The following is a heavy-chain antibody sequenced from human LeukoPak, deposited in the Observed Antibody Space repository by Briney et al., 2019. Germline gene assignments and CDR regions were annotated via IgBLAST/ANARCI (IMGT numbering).Heavy chain of an antibody. CDR2: ISGSDGDT. Sequence: GGSLRLSCTASGFSISRYTMSWVRQAPGKGLEWVSSISGSDGDTFHADSVKGRLTISRDNSKNTVYLQMNSLRAEDTAVYYCAKGSVAAAAYYYGMDVWGQGTTVTVSS. CDR1: GFSISRYT. J-gene: IGHJ6*02. CDR3: AKGSVAAAAYYYGMDV. V-gene: IGHV3-23*01. D-gene: IGHD6-13*01.